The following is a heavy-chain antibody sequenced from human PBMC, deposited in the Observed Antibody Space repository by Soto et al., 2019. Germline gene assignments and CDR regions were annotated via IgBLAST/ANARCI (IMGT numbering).Heavy chain of an antibody. Sequence: QITLKESGPSLVKPTQTLTLTCSFSGFSLTTTGVGVVWIRQPPGKALEWLALIYWDDDKHYSPSLRSRLTVTKDTTKNQVVLTLTNVDPADTGTYFCAHVGSLEQWLSRLEHWGQGTVVTVSS. V-gene: IGHV2-5*02. J-gene: IGHJ4*02. D-gene: IGHD6-19*01. CDR1: GFSLTTTGVG. CDR2: IYWDDDK. CDR3: AHVGSLEQWLSRLEH.